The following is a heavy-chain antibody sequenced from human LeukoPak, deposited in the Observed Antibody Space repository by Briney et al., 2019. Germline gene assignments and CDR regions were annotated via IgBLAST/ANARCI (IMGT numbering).Heavy chain of an antibody. Sequence: GASVTVSFTASGYTFTDYYIHWVRQAPGQGLELMGWINPNSGGTNYAQRFQGRVTMTRHTSNLTFYIELSRLTSDDTAEYYCSIVISSCFVNWVQGTLVTVSS. CDR2: INPNSGGT. J-gene: IGHJ4*02. V-gene: IGHV1-2*02. CDR3: SIVISSCFVN. CDR1: GYTFTDYY. D-gene: IGHD6-13*01.